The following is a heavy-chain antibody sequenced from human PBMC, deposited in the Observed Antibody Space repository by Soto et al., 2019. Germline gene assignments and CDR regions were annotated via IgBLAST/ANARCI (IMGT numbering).Heavy chain of an antibody. CDR3: ARDGYDSSGYPSSWFDP. D-gene: IGHD3-22*01. V-gene: IGHV3-48*01. CDR1: GFTFSSYS. Sequence: PGGSLRLSCAASGFTFSSYSTNWVRQAPGKGLEWVSYISSSSSTIYYADSVKGRFTISRDNAKNSLYLQMNSLRAEDTAVYYCARDGYDSSGYPSSWFDPWGQGTLVTVSS. J-gene: IGHJ5*02. CDR2: ISSSSSTI.